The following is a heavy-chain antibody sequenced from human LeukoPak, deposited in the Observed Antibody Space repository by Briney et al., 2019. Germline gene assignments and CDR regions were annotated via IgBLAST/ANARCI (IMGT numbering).Heavy chain of an antibody. Sequence: GALRPSCAASGFNLSAYSMNWVRQAPGKGLEWVSYISRSSDAIYDADSVKGRFTISRGNAKNLLFLQMNSLGVEDTALYYCARGDSDHYITLDYWGQGTLVTVSS. J-gene: IGHJ4*02. CDR2: ISRSSDAI. D-gene: IGHD4-17*01. CDR1: GFNLSAYS. V-gene: IGHV3-48*01. CDR3: ARGDSDHYITLDY.